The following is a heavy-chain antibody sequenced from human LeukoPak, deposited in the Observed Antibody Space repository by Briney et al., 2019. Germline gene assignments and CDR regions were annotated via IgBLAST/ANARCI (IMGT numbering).Heavy chain of an antibody. CDR3: ARPRTAYASPGFEY. Sequence: WGSLSLSGSGSGFTCSSYSRSRLGQGPGKGLEWFSCISSGSSNKYYTDSVKGRLTIASDNAKHALMLQMNSLRAEDTAVYYCARPRTAYASPGFEYWGQGTLVSVSS. J-gene: IGHJ4*02. D-gene: IGHD2-8*01. CDR2: ISSGSSNK. V-gene: IGHV3-21*04. CDR1: GFTCSSYS.